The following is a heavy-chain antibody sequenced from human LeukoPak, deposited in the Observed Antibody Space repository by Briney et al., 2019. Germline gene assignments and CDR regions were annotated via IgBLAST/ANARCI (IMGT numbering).Heavy chain of an antibody. V-gene: IGHV4-31*03. Sequence: PSETLSLTCTVSGGSISSGGYYWSWIRQHPGKGLEWIGYIYYSGSTYYNPSLKSRVTISVDTSKNQFSLKLSSVPAADTAVYYCARVLLLGSGSYYLFDYWGQGTLVTVSS. D-gene: IGHD3-10*01. CDR1: GGSISSGGYY. CDR3: ARVLLLGSGSYYLFDY. J-gene: IGHJ4*02. CDR2: IYYSGST.